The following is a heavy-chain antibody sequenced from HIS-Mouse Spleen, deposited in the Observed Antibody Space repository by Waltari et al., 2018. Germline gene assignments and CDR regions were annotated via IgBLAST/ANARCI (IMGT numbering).Heavy chain of an antibody. D-gene: IGHD6-13*01. CDR2: IYHSGST. Sequence: QVQLQESGPGLVKPSETLSLTCTVSGYSISSGYYWGWIRRAPGKGLGWIGSIYHSGSTSYNPTLKSRDTISVNTSKTKFSLTLSSVTAADTAVYYCARALEYSSSWYYYYYGMDVWGQGTTVTVSS. CDR1: GYSISSGYY. J-gene: IGHJ6*02. V-gene: IGHV4-38-2*02. CDR3: ARALEYSSSWYYYYYGMDV.